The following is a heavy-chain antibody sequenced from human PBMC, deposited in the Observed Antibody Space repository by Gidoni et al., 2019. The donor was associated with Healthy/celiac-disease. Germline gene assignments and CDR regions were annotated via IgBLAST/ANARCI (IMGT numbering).Heavy chain of an antibody. V-gene: IGHV3-23*01. Sequence: EVQLLESGGGLVQPGGSLRLSCAASGFTFSSYAMRWVRQAPGKGLEWVSAISGSGGSTYYADSVKGRFTISRDNSKNTLYLQMNSLRAEDTAVYYCAKDLGYSSSWYEDVGWFDPWGQGTLVTVSS. J-gene: IGHJ5*02. D-gene: IGHD6-13*01. CDR2: ISGSGGST. CDR3: AKDLGYSSSWYEDVGWFDP. CDR1: GFTFSSYA.